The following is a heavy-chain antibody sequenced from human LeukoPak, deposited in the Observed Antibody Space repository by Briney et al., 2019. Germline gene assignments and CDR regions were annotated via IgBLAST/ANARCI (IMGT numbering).Heavy chain of an antibody. J-gene: IGHJ3*02. Sequence: SGGSLRLSCAASGFTFSSYSMTWVRQAPGKGLEWVSSISSSSSYIYYADSVKGRFTISRDNAKNSLYLQMNSLRAEDTAVYYCARGAYCGGGCYGHDAFDIWGQGTMVTVSS. CDR1: GFTFSSYS. CDR2: ISSSSSYI. V-gene: IGHV3-21*01. D-gene: IGHD2-21*02. CDR3: ARGAYCGGGCYGHDAFDI.